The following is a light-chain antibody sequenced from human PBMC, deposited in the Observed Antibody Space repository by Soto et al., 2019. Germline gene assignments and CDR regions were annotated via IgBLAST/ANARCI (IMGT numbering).Light chain of an antibody. V-gene: IGKV2-28*01. Sequence: DVVMTQSPLFLPVPPGEPASLSSRSTKNLLHVDGYNYLDWYLQKPGQSPQLLVYLGSNRASGVPDRFSGSGSGTDFTLKISRVEAEDVGVYYCMQALQTPLTFGGGTKV. CDR1: KNLLHVDGYNY. J-gene: IGKJ4*01. CDR2: LGS. CDR3: MQALQTPLT.